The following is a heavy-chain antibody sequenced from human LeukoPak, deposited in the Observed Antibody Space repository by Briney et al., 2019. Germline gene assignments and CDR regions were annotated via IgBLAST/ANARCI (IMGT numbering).Heavy chain of an antibody. Sequence: GGSLRLSCAASGFTFSSYAMHWVRQAPGKGLEWVAVISYDGSNKYYADSVKGRFTISRDNSKNTLYLQMNSLRAEDTAVYYCARGRYDSSGIDYWGQGTLVTVSS. CDR1: GFTFSSYA. CDR3: ARGRYDSSGIDY. CDR2: ISYDGSNK. D-gene: IGHD3-22*01. V-gene: IGHV3-30-3*01. J-gene: IGHJ4*02.